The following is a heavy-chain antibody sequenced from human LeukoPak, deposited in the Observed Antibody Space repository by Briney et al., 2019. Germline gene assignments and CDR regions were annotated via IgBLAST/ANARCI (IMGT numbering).Heavy chain of an antibody. CDR1: GFTFSDYY. CDR3: ARDGVMVRGVEMPSYYYGMGV. J-gene: IGHJ6*02. D-gene: IGHD3-10*01. CDR2: ISSSSSYT. Sequence: TGGSLRLSCAASGFTFSDYYMSWIRQAPGKGLEWVSYISSSSSYTNYADSVKGRFTISRDNAKNSLYLQMNSLRAEDTAVYYCARDGVMVRGVEMPSYYYGMGVWGQGTTVTVSS. V-gene: IGHV3-11*05.